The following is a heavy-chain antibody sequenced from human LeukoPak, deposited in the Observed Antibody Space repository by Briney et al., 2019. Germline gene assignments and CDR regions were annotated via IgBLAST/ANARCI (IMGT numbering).Heavy chain of an antibody. CDR1: GASISSGGYS. CDR2: TCHSGNT. V-gene: IGHV4-30-2*01. J-gene: IGHJ4*02. CDR3: ARGFDF. Sequence: SQTLSLTCAVSGASISSGGYSWGWIRQPPGKGLEWIGYTCHSGNTYYSPSLKSRVTISVDRSKNQFSLRLNSVTAADTAVYFCARGFDFWGQGILVTVSS.